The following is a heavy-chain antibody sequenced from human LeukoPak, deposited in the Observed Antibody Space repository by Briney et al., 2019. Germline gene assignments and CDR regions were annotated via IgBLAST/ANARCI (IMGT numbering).Heavy chain of an antibody. CDR3: AKDSGPSSGWYYYYYMDV. V-gene: IGHV3-7*01. Sequence: GGSLRLSCAASGFTFNSYAMSWVRQAPGKGLEWVANIKQDGSEKYYVDSVKGRFTISRDNAKNSLYLQMNSLRAEDTAVYYCAKDSGPSSGWYYYYYMDVWGKGTTVTISS. CDR2: IKQDGSEK. D-gene: IGHD6-19*01. CDR1: GFTFNSYA. J-gene: IGHJ6*03.